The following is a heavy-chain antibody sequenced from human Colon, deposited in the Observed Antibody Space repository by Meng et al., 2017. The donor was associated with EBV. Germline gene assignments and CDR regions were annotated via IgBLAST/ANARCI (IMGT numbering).Heavy chain of an antibody. D-gene: IGHD4-17*01. V-gene: IGHV4-34*02. Sequence: QVQLQRWGEGLLKPSETLSLTCGVSGGSLSGYYWSWIRHFPGRTLEFIGDINHSGSANYNPSLRSRVTISVDTSKNQFSLNLSSLTAADTAVYYCARHVYGDSYGFWGQGTLVTVSS. CDR1: GGSLSGYY. CDR2: INHSGSA. J-gene: IGHJ4*02. CDR3: ARHVYGDSYGF.